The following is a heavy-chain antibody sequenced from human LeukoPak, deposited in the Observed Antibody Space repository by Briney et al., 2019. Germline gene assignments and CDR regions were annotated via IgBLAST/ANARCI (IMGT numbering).Heavy chain of an antibody. V-gene: IGHV3-30-3*01. D-gene: IGHD3-22*01. CDR2: ISYDGSNK. CDR1: GFTFSSYA. CDR3: AKGGLWDYYDSSH. J-gene: IGHJ3*01. Sequence: PGRSLRLSCAASGFTFSSYAMHWVRQAPGKGLEWVAVISYDGSNKYYADSVKGRFTISRDNSKNTLYLQMNSLRAEDTAVYYCAKGGLWDYYDSSHWGQGTMVTVSP.